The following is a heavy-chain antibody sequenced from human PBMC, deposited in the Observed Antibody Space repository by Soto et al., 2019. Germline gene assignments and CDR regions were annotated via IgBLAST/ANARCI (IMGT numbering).Heavy chain of an antibody. CDR2: IVREGSEK. D-gene: IGHD4-17*01. CDR1: GFAFSNHG. CDR3: ARDDDYDDNGLDL. J-gene: IGHJ4*02. V-gene: IGHV3-33*01. Sequence: QGQLVESGGGVVQPGRSLRLSCAASGFAFSNHGMHWVRQAPGKGLEWLAVIVREGSEKFYADSVKGRFTISRDNSKNTLYLEMSSLRAEATAVYYCARDDDYDDNGLDLWGQGTLVTVSS.